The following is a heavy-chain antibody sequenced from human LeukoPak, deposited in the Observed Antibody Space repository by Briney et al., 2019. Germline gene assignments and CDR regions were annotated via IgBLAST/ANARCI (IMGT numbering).Heavy chain of an antibody. Sequence: SETLSLTCTVSGGSISSTSYYWGWIRQPPGKGLEWTGNIYYSGSTYSNPTLKSRVTISVDTSKNQFSLKLTSVTAADTAVYYCATLYCSGNSCYSPPYVDYWGQGTLVTVSS. CDR1: GGSISSTSYY. D-gene: IGHD2-15*01. J-gene: IGHJ4*02. CDR2: IYYSGST. CDR3: ATLYCSGNSCYSPPYVDY. V-gene: IGHV4-39*01.